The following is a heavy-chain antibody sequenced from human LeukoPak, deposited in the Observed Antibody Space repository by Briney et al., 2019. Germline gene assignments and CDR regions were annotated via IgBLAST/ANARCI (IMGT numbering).Heavy chain of an antibody. CDR3: ARAVEMATIVNYYYYYMDV. CDR2: MNPNSGNT. V-gene: IGHV1-8*03. D-gene: IGHD5-24*01. CDR1: GYTFTSYD. J-gene: IGHJ6*03. Sequence: GASVKVSCKASGYTFTSYDINWVRQATGQGLEWMGWMNPNSGNTGYAQKFQGRVTITRNTSISTAYMELSSLRSEDTAVYYCARAVEMATIVNYYYYYMDVWGKGTTVTVSS.